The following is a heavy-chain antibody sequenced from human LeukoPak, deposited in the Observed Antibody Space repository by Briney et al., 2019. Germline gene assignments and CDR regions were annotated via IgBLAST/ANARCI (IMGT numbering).Heavy chain of an antibody. V-gene: IGHV3-9*03. Sequence: PGGSLRLSCAASGLTFDDYAMHWVRQAPGKGLEGVSGISWNSGSIGYADSVKGRFTISRDNAKNTLYLQMNSLRAEDMALYYCAKSVAFVFRLDAFDIWGQGTMVTVSS. CDR1: GLTFDDYA. J-gene: IGHJ3*02. D-gene: IGHD3-10*01. CDR3: AKSVAFVFRLDAFDI. CDR2: ISWNSGSI.